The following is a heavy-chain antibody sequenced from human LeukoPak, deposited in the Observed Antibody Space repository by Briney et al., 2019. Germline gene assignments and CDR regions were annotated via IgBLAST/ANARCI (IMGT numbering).Heavy chain of an antibody. V-gene: IGHV3-21*01. Sequence: GGSLSLSCAASGLTFSSYSMNWVRQAPGKGLEWVSSISSSSSYIYYADSVKGRFTISRDNAKNSLYLQMNSLRAEDTAVYYCARGAVPAAIFGYYYYYMDVWGKGTTVTVSS. D-gene: IGHD2-2*02. CDR2: ISSSSSYI. J-gene: IGHJ6*03. CDR1: GLTFSSYS. CDR3: ARGAVPAAIFGYYYYYMDV.